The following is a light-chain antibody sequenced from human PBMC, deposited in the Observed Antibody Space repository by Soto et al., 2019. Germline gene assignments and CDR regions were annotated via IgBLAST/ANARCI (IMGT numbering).Light chain of an antibody. CDR3: QQYSTYPLT. Sequence: DIQMTQSPSTLSASIGDRVTITCRASQSITTFLAWYQQKPGKAPQILIYDASKLEPGVLSRLSGGGSGTEFTLTISSLQPDDFATYYCQQYSTYPLTFGGGTKVDIK. V-gene: IGKV1-5*01. CDR1: QSITTF. J-gene: IGKJ4*01. CDR2: DAS.